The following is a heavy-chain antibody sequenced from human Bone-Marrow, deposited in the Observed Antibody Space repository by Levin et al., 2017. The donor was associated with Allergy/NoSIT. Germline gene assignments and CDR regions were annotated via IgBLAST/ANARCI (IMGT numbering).Heavy chain of an antibody. J-gene: IGHJ6*02. D-gene: IGHD4/OR15-4a*01. V-gene: IGHV3-33*01. CDR2: IWYDGSKK. CDR3: VRDMDRIDYGGVMGYFPMDA. Sequence: PGGSLRLSCAVSGFNFTVYGMHWVRQAPGKGLEWVAVIWYDGSKKYYADAVKGRFTIFRDNSKSTLYLEMNSLRAEDTAVYHCVRDMDRIDYGGVMGYFPMDAWGQGAMVTVSS. CDR1: GFNFTVYG.